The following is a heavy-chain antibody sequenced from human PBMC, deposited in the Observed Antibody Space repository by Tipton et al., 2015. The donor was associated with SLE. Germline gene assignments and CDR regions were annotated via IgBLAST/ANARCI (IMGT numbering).Heavy chain of an antibody. D-gene: IGHD5-18*01. J-gene: IGHJ4*02. Sequence: TLSLTCTVSGGSINNYYWSLIRQTPGKGLEWIGNVFYSGSTHYNPSLKSRVIMSVDTSKNEFSLKVSSVTAADTAVYYCARVDTALVFPFGGYYFDYWGQGILVTVSS. V-gene: IGHV4-59*01. CDR1: GGSINNYY. CDR2: VFYSGST. CDR3: ARVDTALVFPFGGYYFDY.